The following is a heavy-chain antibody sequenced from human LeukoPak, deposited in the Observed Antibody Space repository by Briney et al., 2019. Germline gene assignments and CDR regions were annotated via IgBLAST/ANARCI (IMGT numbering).Heavy chain of an antibody. Sequence: VASVKVSCKASGYTFTSYDINWVRQATGQGLEWMGWISAYNGNTNYAQKLQGRVTMTTDTSTSTAYMELRSLRSDDTAVYYCARDRPDIVVVPAAIGYYYYMDVWGKGTTVTVSS. CDR1: GYTFTSYD. V-gene: IGHV1-18*01. CDR2: ISAYNGNT. J-gene: IGHJ6*03. D-gene: IGHD2-2*01. CDR3: ARDRPDIVVVPAAIGYYYYMDV.